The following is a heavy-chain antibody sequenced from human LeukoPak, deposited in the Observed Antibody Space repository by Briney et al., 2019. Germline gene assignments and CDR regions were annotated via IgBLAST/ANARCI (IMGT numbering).Heavy chain of an antibody. D-gene: IGHD3-22*01. Sequence: GGSLRLSCAAPGFTVSSNYMSWVRQAPGQGLEWVSVIYSGGSTYYADSVKGRFTISRDNSKNTLYLQMNSLRAEDTAVYYCARDSSGYDAFDIWGQGTMVTVSS. CDR3: ARDSSGYDAFDI. CDR2: IYSGGST. V-gene: IGHV3-66*02. J-gene: IGHJ3*02. CDR1: GFTVSSNY.